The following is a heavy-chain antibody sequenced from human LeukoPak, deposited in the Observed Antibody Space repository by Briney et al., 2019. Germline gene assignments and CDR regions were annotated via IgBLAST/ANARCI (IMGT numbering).Heavy chain of an antibody. D-gene: IGHD1-1*01. CDR2: ISSSSSYI. CDR3: AKVGLERQIDY. CDR1: GFTFSSYS. J-gene: IGHJ4*02. Sequence: GGSLRLSCAASGFTFSSYSMNWVRQAPGKGLEWVSSISSSSSYIYYADSVKGRFTISRDNSKNTLYLQMNSLRAEDTAVYYCAKVGLERQIDYWGQGTLVTVSS. V-gene: IGHV3-21*01.